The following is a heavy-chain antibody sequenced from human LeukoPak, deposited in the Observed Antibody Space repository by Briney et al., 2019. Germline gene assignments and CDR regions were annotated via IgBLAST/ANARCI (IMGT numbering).Heavy chain of an antibody. Sequence: PSETLSLTCTVSGGSISSYYWSWIRQPPGKGLEWIGYIYYSGSTNYNPSLKSRVTISVDTSKNQFSLKLSSVTAADTAVYYCARGRIAVAGTRGIYFDYWGQGTLVTVSS. V-gene: IGHV4-59*12. CDR2: IYYSGST. CDR3: ARGRIAVAGTRGIYFDY. D-gene: IGHD6-19*01. CDR1: GGSISSYY. J-gene: IGHJ4*02.